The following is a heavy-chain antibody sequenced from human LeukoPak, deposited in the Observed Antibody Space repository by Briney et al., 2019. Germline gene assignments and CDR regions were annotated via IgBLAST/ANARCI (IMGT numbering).Heavy chain of an antibody. V-gene: IGHV3-23*01. CDR3: ARVTYGSGTYGAFDY. J-gene: IGHJ4*02. CDR1: GFTFSSYA. CDR2: ISGSGDNT. Sequence: PGGSLRLSCAASGFTFSSYAMSWVRQAPGKGLEWVSTISGSGDNTYYADSVKGRFTISRDNSKNTLYLQMISLRAEDTAVYYCARVTYGSGTYGAFDYWGQGTLVTVSS. D-gene: IGHD3-10*01.